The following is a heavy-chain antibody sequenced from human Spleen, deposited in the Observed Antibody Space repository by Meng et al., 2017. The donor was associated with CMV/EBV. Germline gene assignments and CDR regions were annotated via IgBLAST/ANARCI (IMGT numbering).Heavy chain of an antibody. J-gene: IGHJ4*02. Sequence: GGSLRLSCAASGFTFSSYAMHWVRQAPGKGLEWVAVISYDGSNKYYADSVKGRFTISRDNAKNSLYLQMNRLRDEDTAVYYCARARCGGDCYEAPDYWGQGTLVTVSS. V-gene: IGHV3-30*04. CDR2: ISYDGSNK. D-gene: IGHD2-21*01. CDR3: ARARCGGDCYEAPDY. CDR1: GFTFSSYA.